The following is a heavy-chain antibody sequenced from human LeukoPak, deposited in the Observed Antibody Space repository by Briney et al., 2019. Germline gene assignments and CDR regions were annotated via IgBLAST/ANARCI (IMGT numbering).Heavy chain of an antibody. J-gene: IGHJ4*02. Sequence: PGGPLRLSCAASGFTFSDYSMNWVRQATGKGLEWVASDNTVSSYIYYADSMRGRFTISRDNAKNSLFLQMNSLRAEDTAVYYCARLRRNSDRSDFFYYYDHWGQGTLVTVSS. CDR2: DNTVSSYI. V-gene: IGHV3-21*01. D-gene: IGHD3-22*01. CDR3: ARLRRNSDRSDFFYYYDH. CDR1: GFTFSDYS.